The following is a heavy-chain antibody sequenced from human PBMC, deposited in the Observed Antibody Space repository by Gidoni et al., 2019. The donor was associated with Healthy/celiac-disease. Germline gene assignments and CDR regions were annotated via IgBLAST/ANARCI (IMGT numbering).Heavy chain of an antibody. CDR2: INHSGST. Sequence: QVQLQQWGAGLVKPSETLSLTCAVDGESFSGYYWSWIRQPPGKGLEWIGEINHSGSTNYNPSLKSRVTISVDTSKNQFSLKLSSVTAADTAVYYCARNGVWFGTWAIDYWGQGTLVTVSS. CDR1: GESFSGYY. CDR3: ARNGVWFGTWAIDY. V-gene: IGHV4-34*01. D-gene: IGHD3-10*01. J-gene: IGHJ4*02.